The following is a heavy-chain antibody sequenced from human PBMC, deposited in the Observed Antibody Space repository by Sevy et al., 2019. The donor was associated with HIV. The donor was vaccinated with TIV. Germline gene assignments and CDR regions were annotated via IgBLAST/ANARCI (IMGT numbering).Heavy chain of an antibody. CDR3: ARGPPDGSYDYFDY. V-gene: IGHV3-21*06. D-gene: IGHD1-26*01. J-gene: IGHJ4*02. Sequence: GGSRRLSCAASAFTFSSYNMNWVHQAPGKGLEWVSCISGSSNYIYYAESLKGRFIISRDNAKNTLYLQMNSLRADDTAVYYCARGPPDGSYDYFDYWGQGTLVTVSS. CDR1: AFTFSSYN. CDR2: ISGSSNYI.